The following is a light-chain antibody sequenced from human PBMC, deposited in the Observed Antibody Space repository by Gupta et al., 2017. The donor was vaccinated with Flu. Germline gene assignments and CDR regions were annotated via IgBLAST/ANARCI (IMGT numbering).Light chain of an antibody. J-gene: IGKJ3*01. Sequence: DIVMTQSPLSLPVSPREPASISCRSSQTLVHSNGYSYLDWYLQKPGQSPQLLIYLGSNRASGVPDRFSGSGSGTDFTLKISRVEAEDVGVYYCMQVLQSPFTFGPGTKVDIK. CDR3: MQVLQSPFT. CDR2: LGS. CDR1: QTLVHSNGYSY. V-gene: IGKV2-28*01.